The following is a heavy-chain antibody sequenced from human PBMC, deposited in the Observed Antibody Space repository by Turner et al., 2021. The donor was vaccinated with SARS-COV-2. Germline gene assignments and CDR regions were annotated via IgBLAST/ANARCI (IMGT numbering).Heavy chain of an antibody. CDR1: GGSISRSSYY. V-gene: IGHV4-39*01. Sequence: QLQLQESGPGLVKPSETLSLTCTVSGGSISRSSYYWGWIRPPPGKGLEWIGNIYYSGSTYYNPSLKSRVTISVDTSKNQFSLKLSSVTAADTAVYYCAGEVVVLTTTHYGMDVWGQGTTVTVSS. D-gene: IGHD1-26*01. J-gene: IGHJ6*02. CDR3: AGEVVVLTTTHYGMDV. CDR2: IYYSGST.